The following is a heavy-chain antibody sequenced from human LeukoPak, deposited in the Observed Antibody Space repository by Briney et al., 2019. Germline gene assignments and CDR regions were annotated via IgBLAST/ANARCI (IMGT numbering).Heavy chain of an antibody. CDR3: AKAVRSMVTGGGYFDS. J-gene: IGHJ4*02. Sequence: PGGSLRLSCAATDFTVSNRYMSWVRQAPGKGLEWVSSLSGGGDSRYYADSVMGRFTISRDNSKNALYLQMNSLRAEDTAVYYCAKAVRSMVTGGGYFDSWGQGTLVTVSS. CDR1: DFTVSNRY. CDR2: LSGGGDSR. D-gene: IGHD3-10*01. V-gene: IGHV3-23*01.